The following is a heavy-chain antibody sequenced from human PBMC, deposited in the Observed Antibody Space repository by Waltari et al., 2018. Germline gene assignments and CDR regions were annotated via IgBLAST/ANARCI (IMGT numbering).Heavy chain of an antibody. CDR2: IYYSGRT. CDR1: GGSISSTSYY. J-gene: IGHJ6*02. Sequence: QLQLQESGPGLVKPSETLSLTCTVSGGSISSTSYYWRWIRQPRGKGLEWIGSIYYSGRTYYTPSLKSRFTISVDTSKNQFSLKLSSVTAADTAVYYCAREGGIAAACSYGMDVWGQGTTVTVSS. D-gene: IGHD6-13*01. V-gene: IGHV4-39*07. CDR3: AREGGIAAACSYGMDV.